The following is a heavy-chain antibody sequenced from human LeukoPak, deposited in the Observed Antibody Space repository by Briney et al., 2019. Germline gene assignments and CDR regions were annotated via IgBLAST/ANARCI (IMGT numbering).Heavy chain of an antibody. CDR3: AKVPVGAIRGDY. CDR2: ISGSGGST. CDR1: GFTFSSYW. D-gene: IGHD1-26*01. V-gene: IGHV3-23*01. Sequence: TGGSLRLSCAASGFTFSSYWMPWVRQAPGKGLEWVSAISGSGGSTYYADSVKGRFTISRDNSKNTLYLQMNSLRAEDTAVYYCAKVPVGAIRGDYWGQGTLVTVSS. J-gene: IGHJ4*02.